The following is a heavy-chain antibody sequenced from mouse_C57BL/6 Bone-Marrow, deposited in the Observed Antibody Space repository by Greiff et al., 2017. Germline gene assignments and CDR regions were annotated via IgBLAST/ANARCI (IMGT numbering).Heavy chain of an antibody. Sequence: QVQLQQPGAELVMPGASVKLSCKASGYTFTSYWMHWVKQRPGQGLEWIGEIDPSDSYTNYNQKFKGKSTLTVDKSSSTAYMQLSSLTSEDSAVYYCAKDGDYWGQGTSVTVSS. V-gene: IGHV1-69*01. J-gene: IGHJ4*01. CDR3: AKDGDY. CDR1: GYTFTSYW. CDR2: IDPSDSYT.